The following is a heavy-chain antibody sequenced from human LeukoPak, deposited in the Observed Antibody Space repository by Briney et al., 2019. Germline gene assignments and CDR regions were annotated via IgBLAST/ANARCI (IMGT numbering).Heavy chain of an antibody. CDR1: GGSFSGYY. CDR3: ARGRGNGSFTRYFDY. V-gene: IGHV4-34*01. Sequence: SETLSLTCAVYGGSFSGYYWSWIRQPPGKGLEWIGEINHSGSTNYNPSLKSRVTISVDTSKNQFSLKLSSVTAADTAVYYCARGRGNGSFTRYFDYWGQGTLVTVSS. D-gene: IGHD1-26*01. CDR2: INHSGST. J-gene: IGHJ4*02.